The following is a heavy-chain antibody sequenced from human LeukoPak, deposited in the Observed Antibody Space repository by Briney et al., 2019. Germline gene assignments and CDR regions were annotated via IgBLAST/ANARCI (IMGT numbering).Heavy chain of an antibody. CDR2: FDPEDGET. CDR3: ASGGIAARRGDY. CDR1: GYTLTELS. J-gene: IGHJ4*02. Sequence: ASVKVSCKVSGYTLTELSMHWVRQAPGKGLEWMGGFDPEDGETIYAQKFQGRVTMTEDTSTDTAYMELGSLRSEDTAVYYCASGGIAARRGDYWGQGTLVTVSS. D-gene: IGHD6-6*01. V-gene: IGHV1-24*01.